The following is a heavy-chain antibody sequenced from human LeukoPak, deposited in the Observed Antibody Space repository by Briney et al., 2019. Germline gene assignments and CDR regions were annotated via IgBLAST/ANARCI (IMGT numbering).Heavy chain of an antibody. CDR2: IYPGDSDT. CDR3: ARQVGYCSGGCCYELDY. D-gene: IGHD2-15*01. Sequence: GESLKISCKCSGYSFTSYWIGWVRQMPGKGLEWMGIIYPGDSDTRYSPSFQGQVTISADKSISTAYLQWSSLKASDTAMYYCARQVGYCSGGCCYELDYWGQGTLVTVSS. V-gene: IGHV5-51*01. J-gene: IGHJ4*02. CDR1: GYSFTSYW.